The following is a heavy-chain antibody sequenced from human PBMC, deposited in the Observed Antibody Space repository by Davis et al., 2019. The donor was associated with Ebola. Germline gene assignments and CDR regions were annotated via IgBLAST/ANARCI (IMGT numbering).Heavy chain of an antibody. D-gene: IGHD3-3*01. J-gene: IGHJ6*02. CDR3: AKASDYDFWSGPSHYGMDV. V-gene: IGHV3-30-3*01. CDR2: ISYDGSNK. Sequence: PGGSLRLSCAASGFTFSSYAMHWVRQAPGKGLEWVAVISYDGSNKYYADSVKGRFTTSRDNSKNTLYLQMNSLRAEDTAVYYCAKASDYDFWSGPSHYGMDVWGQGTTVTVSS. CDR1: GFTFSSYA.